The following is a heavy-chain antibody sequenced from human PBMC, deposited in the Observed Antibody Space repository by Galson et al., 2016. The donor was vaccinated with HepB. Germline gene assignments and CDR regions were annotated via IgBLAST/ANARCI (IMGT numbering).Heavy chain of an antibody. D-gene: IGHD2-15*01. V-gene: IGHV3-30*04. CDR2: ISRDGDNK. J-gene: IGHJ4*02. Sequence: SVRVSCAASGFTFSINAIHWVRQAPGKGLEWVAVISRDGDNKYFADSVRGRFTISRDNSKNTLYLQMNSLRPEDTAEYFCARGGDGSGFDYWGQGTLVTVSS. CDR1: GFTFSINA. CDR3: ARGGDGSGFDY.